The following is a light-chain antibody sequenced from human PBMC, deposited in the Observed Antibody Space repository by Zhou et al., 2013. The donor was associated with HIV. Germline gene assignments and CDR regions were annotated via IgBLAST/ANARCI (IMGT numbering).Light chain of an antibody. V-gene: IGKV3-11*01. Sequence: EIVLTQSPVTVSLSPGERARLACKSSQNIGSNLAWYQQKPGQAPRLLIYDASNRATGIPARFSGSGSGTDFTLTISSLEPEDFAVYYCQQRSNWPITFGQGTRLEIK. CDR3: QQRSNWPIT. CDR2: DAS. J-gene: IGKJ5*01. CDR1: QNIGSN.